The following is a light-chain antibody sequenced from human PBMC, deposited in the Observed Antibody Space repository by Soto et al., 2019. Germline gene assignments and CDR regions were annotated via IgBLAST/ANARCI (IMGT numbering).Light chain of an antibody. Sequence: QSVLTRPASVSGSPGQSITISCTGTSSDVGSYNSVSWYQQHPGKAPKLMIYGVSNRPSGVSIRFSGSKSGNTASLTISGLQAEDEGDYYCSSYTTSASYVFGTGTKVTVL. V-gene: IGLV2-14*01. CDR3: SSYTTSASYV. J-gene: IGLJ1*01. CDR1: SSDVGSYNS. CDR2: GVS.